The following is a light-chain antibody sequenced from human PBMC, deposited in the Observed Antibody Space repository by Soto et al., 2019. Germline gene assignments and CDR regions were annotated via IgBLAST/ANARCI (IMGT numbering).Light chain of an antibody. CDR1: QSISSW. CDR2: KAS. V-gene: IGKV1-5*03. Sequence: DIQMTQSPSTLSASVGDRVTITCRASQSISSWLAWYQQKPGKAPKLLIYKASSLASGVPSRFSGSGSGTEFTLTISSRQTYDVAKYYCQQDNCYAYTFGQGTMPEIK. J-gene: IGKJ2*01. CDR3: QQDNCYAYT.